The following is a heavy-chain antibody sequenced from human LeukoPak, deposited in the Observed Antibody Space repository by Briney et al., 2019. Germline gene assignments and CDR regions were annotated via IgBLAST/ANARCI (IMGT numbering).Heavy chain of an antibody. J-gene: IGHJ6*04. CDR1: GGPISSSSYY. CDR2: IYYSGST. Sequence: PSETLSLTCTVSGGPISSSSYYWGWIRQPPGKGLEWIGSIYYSGSTYYNPSLKSRVTISVDTSKNQFSLKLSSVTAADTAVYYCARWSGWSGYTADVWGKGTTVTVSS. V-gene: IGHV4-39*07. CDR3: ARWSGWSGYTADV. D-gene: IGHD6-19*01.